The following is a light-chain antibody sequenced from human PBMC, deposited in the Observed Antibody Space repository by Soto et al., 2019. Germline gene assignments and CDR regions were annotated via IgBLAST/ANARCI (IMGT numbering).Light chain of an antibody. CDR2: GAS. J-gene: IGKJ2*01. Sequence: EIVLTQSPGTLSFSPGERATLSCRASQTVSSDYFAWYQQNPGQAPRLLIYGASSRATGTPDRFSGSGSGTDFTLTISRLEPEDFAVYYCQQYDGSRYTFGQGTKLEIK. CDR3: QQYDGSRYT. V-gene: IGKV3-20*01. CDR1: QTVSSDY.